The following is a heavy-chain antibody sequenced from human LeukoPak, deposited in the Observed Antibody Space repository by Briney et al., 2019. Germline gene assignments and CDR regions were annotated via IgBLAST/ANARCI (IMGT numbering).Heavy chain of an antibody. Sequence: PSETLSLTCTVSGGSISSYYWSWIRQPPGKGLEWIGYIYYSGSTNYNPSLKSRVTISVDTSKNQFSLKLSSVTAADTAVYYRARGTTVTPLGYWGQGTLVTVSS. CDR2: IYYSGST. CDR1: GGSISSYY. D-gene: IGHD4-17*01. V-gene: IGHV4-59*01. CDR3: ARGTTVTPLGY. J-gene: IGHJ4*02.